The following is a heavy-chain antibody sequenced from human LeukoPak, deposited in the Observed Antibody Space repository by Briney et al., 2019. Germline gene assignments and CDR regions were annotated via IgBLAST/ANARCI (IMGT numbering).Heavy chain of an antibody. Sequence: AASVKVSCKASGGTFSSYAISWVRQAPGQGLEWMGGIIPIFGTANYAQKFQGRVTTTADESTSTAYMELSSLRSEDTAVYYCARDHGWFGELPPRYFDYWGQGTLVTVSS. V-gene: IGHV1-69*01. CDR2: IIPIFGTA. CDR3: ARDHGWFGELPPRYFDY. J-gene: IGHJ4*02. CDR1: GGTFSSYA. D-gene: IGHD3-10*01.